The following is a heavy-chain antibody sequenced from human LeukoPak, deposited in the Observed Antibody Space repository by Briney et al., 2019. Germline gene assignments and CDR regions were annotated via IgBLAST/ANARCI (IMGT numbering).Heavy chain of an antibody. D-gene: IGHD3-22*01. Sequence: PGGSLRLSCAASGFTFSSYAMSWVRQAPGKGLEWVSAISGSGGSTYYADSVKGRFTISRDNSKNTLYLQMNSLRAEDTAVYYCAKGAPITMIVVVISSVAFDIWGQGTMVTVSS. CDR2: ISGSGGST. V-gene: IGHV3-23*01. CDR1: GFTFSSYA. CDR3: AKGAPITMIVVVISSVAFDI. J-gene: IGHJ3*02.